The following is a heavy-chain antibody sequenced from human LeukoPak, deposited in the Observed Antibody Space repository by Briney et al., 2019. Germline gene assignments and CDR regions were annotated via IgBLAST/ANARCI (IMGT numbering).Heavy chain of an antibody. J-gene: IGHJ3*02. V-gene: IGHV3-21*01. CDR3: ARDSAGAFDI. CDR2: ISSSSSYI. CDR1: GFTFSSYS. Sequence: GGSLRLSCAASGFTFSSYSMNWVRQAPGKGLEWVSSISSSSSYIYYADSVKGRFTIPRDNAKNSLYPQMNSLRAEDTAVYYCARDSAGAFDIWGQGTMVTVSS.